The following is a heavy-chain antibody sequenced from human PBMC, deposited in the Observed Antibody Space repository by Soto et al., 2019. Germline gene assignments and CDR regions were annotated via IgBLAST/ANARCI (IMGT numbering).Heavy chain of an antibody. V-gene: IGHV1-69*13. D-gene: IGHD2-15*01. J-gene: IGHJ3*02. CDR3: AREYCSGGSCYSGAFDI. CDR2: IIPIFGTA. CDR1: GGTFSSYA. Sequence: SVKVSCKASGGTFSSYAISWVRQAPGQGLEWMGGIIPIFGTANYAQKFQGRVTITADESTSTAYMELSSLRSEDTAVYYCAREYCSGGSCYSGAFDIWGQGTMVTVSS.